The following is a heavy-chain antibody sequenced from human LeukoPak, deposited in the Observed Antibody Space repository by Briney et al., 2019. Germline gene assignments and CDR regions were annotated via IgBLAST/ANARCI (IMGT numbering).Heavy chain of an antibody. CDR1: GGTFSSYA. Sequence: SVKVSCKASGGTFSSYAISWVRQAPGQGLEWMGGIIPIFGTANYAQKFQGRVTITADESTSTAYMELSSLRSEDTAVYYCARYYYGSGSYYGHDYWGQGTLVTVSS. J-gene: IGHJ4*02. V-gene: IGHV1-69*13. D-gene: IGHD3-10*01. CDR3: ARYYYGSGSYYGHDY. CDR2: IIPIFGTA.